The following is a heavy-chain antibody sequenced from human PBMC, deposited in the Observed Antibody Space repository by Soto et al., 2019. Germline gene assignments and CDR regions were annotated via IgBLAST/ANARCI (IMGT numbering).Heavy chain of an antibody. D-gene: IGHD3-22*01. J-gene: IGHJ4*02. CDR1: GLTFSSYA. Sequence: HPGGSLRLSCAASGLTFSSYAMSWVRQAPGKGLEWVSAISGSGGSTYYADSVKGRFTISRDNSKNTLYLQMNSLRAEDTAVYYCATPGHYYDSSGYYPLSYWGQGTLVTVSS. CDR3: ATPGHYYDSSGYYPLSY. V-gene: IGHV3-23*01. CDR2: ISGSGGST.